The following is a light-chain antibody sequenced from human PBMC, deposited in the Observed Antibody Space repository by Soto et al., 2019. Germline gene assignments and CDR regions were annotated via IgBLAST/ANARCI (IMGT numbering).Light chain of an antibody. V-gene: IGLV1-51*01. J-gene: IGLJ3*02. CDR3: GTWDNSLSAVV. CDR2: DNN. Sequence: QSVLTQPPSVSAAPGQTVTISCSGSSSNIGNNYVSWYQQLPGTAPKLLIYDNNNRPSGIPDRFSGSKSGTSGTLSITGLQTGDEADYYCGTWDNSLSAVVFGGGTKLTVL. CDR1: SSNIGNNY.